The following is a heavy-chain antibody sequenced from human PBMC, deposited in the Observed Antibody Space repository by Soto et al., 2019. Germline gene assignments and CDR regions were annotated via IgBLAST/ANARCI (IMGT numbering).Heavy chain of an antibody. CDR3: ARTLRGRGVKYFDD. Sequence: QAQLQQSGPGLVKPSQTLSLSCAISGDSVSNNSVACNWVRQSPSRGLEWLGRTYYRSKWHYDYAPSVRSRITINPDTSKNHFSLQLNSVSHEDAAVYYCARTLRGRGVKYFDDWGQGTLVTVSS. CDR2: TYYRSKWHY. V-gene: IGHV6-1*01. CDR1: GDSVSNNSVA. J-gene: IGHJ4*02. D-gene: IGHD3-10*01.